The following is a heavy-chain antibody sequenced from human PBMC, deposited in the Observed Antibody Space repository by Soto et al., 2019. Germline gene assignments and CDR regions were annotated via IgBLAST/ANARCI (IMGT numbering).Heavy chain of an antibody. CDR1: GFTFFNYA. Sequence: EVQLLESGGGLVQPGGSLRLSCAASGFTFFNYAMSWVRQAPGKGLEWVSGISGSSGITDYADSVKGRFTISRDNSKNTMYLQMKSLRAEDAAVYYCAKDSAYDFSQNPYYYYGMDVWGQGTTVTVSS. V-gene: IGHV3-23*01. CDR2: ISGSSGIT. CDR3: AKDSAYDFSQNPYYYYGMDV. D-gene: IGHD3-3*01. J-gene: IGHJ6*02.